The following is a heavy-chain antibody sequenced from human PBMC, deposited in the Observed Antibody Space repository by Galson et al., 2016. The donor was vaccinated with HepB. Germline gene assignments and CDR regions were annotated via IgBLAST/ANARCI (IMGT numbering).Heavy chain of an antibody. CDR1: GYTFTKNP. Sequence: SVKVSCKASGYTFTKNPMHWVRQAPGQRLEWMGWINAGNANTNYSQTFQGRLTFTRDSSANTAYMDLSSLRSEDPAVYYCASDGEVDYGDYVASWGQGTLVTVSS. V-gene: IGHV1-3*01. J-gene: IGHJ4*02. CDR3: ASDGEVDYGDYVAS. D-gene: IGHD4-17*01. CDR2: INAGNANT.